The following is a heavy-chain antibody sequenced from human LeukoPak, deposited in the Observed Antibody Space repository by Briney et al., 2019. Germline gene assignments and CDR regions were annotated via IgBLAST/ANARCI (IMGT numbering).Heavy chain of an antibody. CDR3: ARHAAFAEYQSHLTHFDY. V-gene: IGHV4-59*08. J-gene: IGHJ4*02. D-gene: IGHD2-2*01. CDR1: GGSISSYY. Sequence: SEALSLTCTVPGGSISSYYWSWIRQPPGKRLQWIGYIYHSGRTNYSPSLKSRVTISVDTSKNQFSLKLSSVTAADTAVYYCARHAAFAEYQSHLTHFDYWGQGTLVTVSS. CDR2: IYHSGRT.